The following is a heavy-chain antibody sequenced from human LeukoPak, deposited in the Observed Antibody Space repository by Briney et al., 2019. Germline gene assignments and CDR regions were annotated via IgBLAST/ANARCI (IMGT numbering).Heavy chain of an antibody. Sequence: GGSLRLSCAASGFIFSSYWMTWVRQAPGKGLEWVANIKQDGSEKYYVDSVKGRFTISRDNAKNSLYLQMNSLRAEDTAVYYCARDVYYDSSGYLSDWGQGTLVTVSS. CDR1: GFIFSSYW. J-gene: IGHJ4*02. V-gene: IGHV3-7*01. D-gene: IGHD3-22*01. CDR3: ARDVYYDSSGYLSD. CDR2: IKQDGSEK.